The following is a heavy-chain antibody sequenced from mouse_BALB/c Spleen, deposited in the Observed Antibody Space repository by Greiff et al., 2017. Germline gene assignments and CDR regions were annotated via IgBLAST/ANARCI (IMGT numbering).Heavy chain of an antibody. J-gene: IGHJ1*01. D-gene: IGHD1-2*01. Sequence: EVKLQQSGPGLVKPSQSLSLTCTVTGYSITSDYAWNWIRQFPGNKLEWMGYISYSGSTSYNPSLKSRISITRDTSKNQFFLQLNSVTTEDTATYYCARQEGTTAYWYFDVWGAGTTVTVSS. CDR1: GYSITSDYA. CDR2: ISYSGST. V-gene: IGHV3-2*02. CDR3: ARQEGTTAYWYFDV.